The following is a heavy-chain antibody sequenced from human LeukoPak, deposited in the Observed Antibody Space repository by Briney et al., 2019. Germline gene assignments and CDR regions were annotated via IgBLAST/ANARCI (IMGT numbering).Heavy chain of an antibody. CDR3: TTTMADSSGYYYVAYFDY. CDR2: IKSKTDGGTT. Sequence: GGSLRLSCAASGFTFSNAWMSWVRQAPGKGLEWVGRIKSKTDGGTTDYAAPVKGRFTISRDDSKNTLYLQMNSLKTEDTAVYYCTTTMADSSGYYYVAYFDYWGQGTLVTVSS. V-gene: IGHV3-15*01. CDR1: GFTFSNAW. J-gene: IGHJ4*02. D-gene: IGHD3-22*01.